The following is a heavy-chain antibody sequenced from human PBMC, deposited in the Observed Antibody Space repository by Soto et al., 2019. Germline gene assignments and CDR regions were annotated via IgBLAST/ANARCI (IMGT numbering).Heavy chain of an antibody. Sequence: PSETLSLTCTVSGGSISSSSYYWGWIRRPPGKGLEWFGGIYYSGSTYYNPSLRSRVTISIDTSNNRFSLRLSSLTAADTAVYYCVRDEAHYDILTGSSLGRAFDIWGQGTMVTVSS. CDR1: GGSISSSSYY. CDR2: IYYSGST. CDR3: VRDEAHYDILTGSSLGRAFDI. J-gene: IGHJ3*02. V-gene: IGHV4-39*07. D-gene: IGHD3-9*01.